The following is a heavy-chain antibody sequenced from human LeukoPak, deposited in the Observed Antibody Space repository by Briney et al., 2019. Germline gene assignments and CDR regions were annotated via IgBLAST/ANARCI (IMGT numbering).Heavy chain of an antibody. CDR3: ARMNTLRDSSSWRLFDY. D-gene: IGHD6-13*01. V-gene: IGHV4-34*01. Sequence: SETLSLTCAVYGGSFSGYYWSWIRQPPRKGLEWIGEINHSGSTNYNPSLKSRVTISVDTSKNQFSLKLSSVTAADTAVYYCARMNTLRDSSSWRLFDYWGQGTLVTVSS. CDR2: INHSGST. CDR1: GGSFSGYY. J-gene: IGHJ4*02.